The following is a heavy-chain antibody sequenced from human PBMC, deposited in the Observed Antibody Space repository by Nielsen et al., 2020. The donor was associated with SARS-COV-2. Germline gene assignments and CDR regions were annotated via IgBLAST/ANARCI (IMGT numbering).Heavy chain of an antibody. Sequence: SETLSLTCTVSGGSISSGGYYWSWIRQHPGKGLEWIGYIYYSGSTYYNPSLKSRVTISVDTSKNQFSLKLSSVTAADTAVYYCALYGSGSQTLNWFDPWGQGTRVTVSS. D-gene: IGHD3-10*01. CDR3: ALYGSGSQTLNWFDP. J-gene: IGHJ5*02. CDR2: IYYSGST. V-gene: IGHV4-31*03. CDR1: GGSISSGGYY.